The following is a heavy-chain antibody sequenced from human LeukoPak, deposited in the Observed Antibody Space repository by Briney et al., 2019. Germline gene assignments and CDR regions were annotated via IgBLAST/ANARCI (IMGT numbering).Heavy chain of an antibody. D-gene: IGHD6-13*01. CDR2: IWYDGSNK. CDR1: GFTFSNYG. J-gene: IGHJ6*02. CDR3: ARVRSSWSRTNYYYYGMDV. Sequence: GRSLRLSCAASGFTFSNYGMHWVRQAPGKGLEWVAVIWYDGSNKYYADSVKGRFTISRDNSKNTLYLQMNSLRAEDTAVYYCARVRSSWSRTNYYYYGMDVWGQGTTVTVSS. V-gene: IGHV3-33*01.